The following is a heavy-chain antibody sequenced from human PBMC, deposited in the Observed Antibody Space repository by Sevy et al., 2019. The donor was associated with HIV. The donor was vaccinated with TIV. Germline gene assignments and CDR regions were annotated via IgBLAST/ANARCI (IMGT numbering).Heavy chain of an antibody. CDR3: AKEGPGYNYASSGYFPS. V-gene: IGHV3-23*01. CDR1: GFSFSTYA. D-gene: IGHD3-22*01. CDR2: ISGSGSNT. J-gene: IGHJ4*02. Sequence: GGSLRLSCAASGFSFSTYAMTWVRQAPGKGLEWVSAISGSGSNTYNADSVKGRFTISRDNSKNTLYLQMNSLRAEDTAVYYCAKEGPGYNYASSGYFPSWGQGTLVTVSS.